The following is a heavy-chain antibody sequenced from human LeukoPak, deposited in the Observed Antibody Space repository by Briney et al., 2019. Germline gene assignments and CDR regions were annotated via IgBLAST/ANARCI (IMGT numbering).Heavy chain of an antibody. CDR3: AKDREQWLMYYFDF. D-gene: IGHD6-19*01. Sequence: GGSLRLSCAASGFSFSNYAMSWVRQTPGKGLEWVSGISGSGDSTYYAGSMEGRFTISRDSSKNTLDLQMNSLRAEDTAVYYCAKDREQWLMYYFDFWGQGTLLTVSS. V-gene: IGHV3-23*01. J-gene: IGHJ4*02. CDR2: ISGSGDST. CDR1: GFSFSNYA.